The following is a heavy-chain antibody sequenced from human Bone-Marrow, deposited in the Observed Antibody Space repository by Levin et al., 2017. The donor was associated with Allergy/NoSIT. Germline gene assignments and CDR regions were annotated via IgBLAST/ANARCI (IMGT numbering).Heavy chain of an antibody. CDR2: IYPDDSDT. CDR1: GYSFSNHW. D-gene: IGHD5-12*01. CDR3: ARHRRDIVASNDPFDI. Sequence: ASVKVSCKGSGYSFSNHWIGWVRQKPGKGLEWMGIIYPDDSDTRYSPSFQGHVTIAADKSTNTAYLQWSSLKASDSAIYYCARHRRDIVASNDPFDIWGQGAMVTVSS. J-gene: IGHJ3*02. V-gene: IGHV5-51*01.